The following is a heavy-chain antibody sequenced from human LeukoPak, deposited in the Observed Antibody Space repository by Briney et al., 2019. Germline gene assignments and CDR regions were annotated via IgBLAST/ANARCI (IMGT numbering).Heavy chain of an antibody. V-gene: IGHV4-59*01. J-gene: IGHJ6*02. D-gene: IGHD1-26*01. CDR1: GGSINTYY. CDR2: IHYSGST. Sequence: SETLSLTCTVSGGSINTYYWSWIRQPPGKGLEWIGYIHYSGSTNYNPSLKSRLTLSVDTSNNQFSLRLGSVTAAYTAVYYCARSLGATRYNLRSYFYYGLDVWGQGTTVTVSS. CDR3: ARSLGATRYNLRSYFYYGLDV.